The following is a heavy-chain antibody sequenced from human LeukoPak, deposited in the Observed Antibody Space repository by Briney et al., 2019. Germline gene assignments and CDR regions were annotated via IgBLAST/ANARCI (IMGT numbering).Heavy chain of an antibody. V-gene: IGHV4-34*01. CDR3: ARGPSKRITMVRGAIGPPRPGIDV. Sequence: PSETLSLTCAVYGGSFSGYYWSWIRQPPGKGLEWIGEINHSGSTNYNPSLKSRVTISVDTSKNQFSLKLSSVTAADTAVYYCARGPSKRITMVRGAIGPPRPGIDVWGKGTTVTVSS. CDR2: INHSGST. CDR1: GGSFSGYY. D-gene: IGHD3-10*01. J-gene: IGHJ6*04.